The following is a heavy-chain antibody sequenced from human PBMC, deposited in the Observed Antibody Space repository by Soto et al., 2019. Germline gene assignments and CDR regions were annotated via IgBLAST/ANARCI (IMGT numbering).Heavy chain of an antibody. V-gene: IGHV2-5*01. CDR2: IYWNDDK. J-gene: IGHJ5*02. CDR1: GFSLSTSGVG. Sequence: QITLKESGPTLVKPTQTLTLTCTFSGFSLSTSGVGVGWIRQPPGKALEWLALIYWNDDKRYSPSLKSRLTITKDTSKNQVVLTMTNMDPVDTATYYCAHRPRGSSSSVGWFDPWGQGTLVTVSS. CDR3: AHRPRGSSSSVGWFDP. D-gene: IGHD6-6*01.